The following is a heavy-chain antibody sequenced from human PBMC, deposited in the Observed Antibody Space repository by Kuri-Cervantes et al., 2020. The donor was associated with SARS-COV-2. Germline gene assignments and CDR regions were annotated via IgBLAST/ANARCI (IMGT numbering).Heavy chain of an antibody. CDR3: ARDPTTVTTGIGMDV. J-gene: IGHJ6*02. D-gene: IGHD4-17*01. Sequence: ASVKVSCKASGYTFTTYHIHWVRQAPGQGLEWMGIINPNGGGTSYAQKFQGRVAVTRDTPTSTVYMELSSLRSEDTAVYYCARDPTTVTTGIGMDVWGQGTTVTVSS. CDR2: INPNGGGT. V-gene: IGHV1-46*01. CDR1: GYTFTTYH.